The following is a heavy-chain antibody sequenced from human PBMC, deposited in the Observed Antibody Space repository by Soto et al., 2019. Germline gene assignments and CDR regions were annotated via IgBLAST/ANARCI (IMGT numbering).Heavy chain of an antibody. D-gene: IGHD2-2*01. Sequence: QVQLVQSGAEVKKPGASVKVSCKASGYTFTGYFVHWVRQAPGQGLEWMGSINPSGDGTSYAQKSQGRVTMTKDTSTSTVYMELSSLRSEDTAMYYCTRGSCGSATCSPSGWLDPWGQGTLVTVSS. CDR3: TRGSCGSATCSPSGWLDP. CDR2: INPSGDGT. CDR1: GYTFTGYF. V-gene: IGHV1-46*03. J-gene: IGHJ5*02.